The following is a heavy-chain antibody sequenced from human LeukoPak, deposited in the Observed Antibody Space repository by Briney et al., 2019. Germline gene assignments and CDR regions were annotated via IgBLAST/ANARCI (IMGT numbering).Heavy chain of an antibody. Sequence: GGSLRLSCAASGFTVSSTYMSWVRQAPGKGLEWVSVIYSGGNIYYIESVKGRFTISRDISKNTVYLQMNTLRADDTAVYYCARGVLGIIPIDYWGQGTLVTVSS. CDR1: GFTVSSTY. CDR3: ARGVLGIIPIDY. J-gene: IGHJ4*02. CDR2: IYSGGNI. V-gene: IGHV3-53*01. D-gene: IGHD3-10*02.